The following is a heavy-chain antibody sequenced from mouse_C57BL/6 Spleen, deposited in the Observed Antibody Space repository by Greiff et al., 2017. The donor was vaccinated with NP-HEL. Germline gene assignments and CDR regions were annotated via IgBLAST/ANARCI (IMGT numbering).Heavy chain of an antibody. V-gene: IGHV1-69*01. J-gene: IGHJ1*03. D-gene: IGHD2-5*01. Sequence: QVQLQQPGAELVMPGASVKLSCKASGYTFTSYWMHWVKQRPGQGLEWIGEIDPSDSYTNYNQKFKGKSTLTVDKSSSTAYMQLSSLTSEDSAVYYCARSEEDSNYVYWYFDVWGTGTTVTVSS. CDR2: IDPSDSYT. CDR1: GYTFTSYW. CDR3: ARSEEDSNYVYWYFDV.